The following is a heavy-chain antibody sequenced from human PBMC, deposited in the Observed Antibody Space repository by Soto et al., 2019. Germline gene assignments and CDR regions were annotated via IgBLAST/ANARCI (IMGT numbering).Heavy chain of an antibody. CDR3: ARRSGGGWYWSDYYYGMDV. CDR2: INAGNGNT. Sequence: GASVKVSCKASGYTFTSYAMHWVRQAPGQRLEWMGWINAGNGNTKYSQKFQGRVTITRDTSASTAYMELSSLRSEDTAVYYCARRSGGGWYWSDYYYGMDVWGQGTTVTVSS. CDR1: GYTFTSYA. J-gene: IGHJ6*01. V-gene: IGHV1-3*01. D-gene: IGHD6-19*01.